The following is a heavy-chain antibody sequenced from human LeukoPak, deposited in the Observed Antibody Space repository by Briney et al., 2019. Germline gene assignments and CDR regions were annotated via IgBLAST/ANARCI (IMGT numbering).Heavy chain of an antibody. J-gene: IGHJ3*02. V-gene: IGHV4-59*01. CDR2: IYYSGST. Sequence: SETLSLTCTVSGGSISSYYWSWIRQPPGKGLEWIGYIYYSGSTNYNPSLKSRVTISVDTSKNQFSLKLSSVTAAGTAVYYCARFMSRYYYDSSGYGLFDIWGQGTMVTVSS. CDR1: GGSISSYY. D-gene: IGHD3-22*01. CDR3: ARFMSRYYYDSSGYGLFDI.